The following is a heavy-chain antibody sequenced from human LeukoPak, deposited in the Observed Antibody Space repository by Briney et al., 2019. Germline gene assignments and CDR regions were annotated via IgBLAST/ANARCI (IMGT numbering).Heavy chain of an antibody. J-gene: IGHJ3*01. V-gene: IGHV3-23*01. CDR2: IWGSGVTT. Sequence: GGSLRLSCPASGFIFSNYALVWVRPAPGKGLEWVSSIWGSGVTTRYADAVKGRFTISRDNSKNTLYLQMNSLGADDTAVYFCGRDPNGYYVGAFEFWGQGTMVTVSS. D-gene: IGHD4-17*01. CDR1: GFIFSNYA. CDR3: GRDPNGYYVGAFEF.